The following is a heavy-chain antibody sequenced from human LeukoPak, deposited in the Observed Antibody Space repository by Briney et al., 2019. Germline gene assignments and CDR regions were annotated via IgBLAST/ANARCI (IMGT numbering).Heavy chain of an antibody. CDR3: QGGYCGGDCVISGRYYYYGMDV. J-gene: IGHJ6*02. Sequence: SETLSLTCTVSGGSISSGGYYWSWIRQHPGKGLEWIGYIYYSGSTYYNPSLKSRVTISVDTSKNQFSLKLSSVTAADTAVYYCQGGYCGGDCVISGRYYYYGMDVWGQGTTVTVSS. CDR1: GGSISSGGYY. CDR2: IYYSGST. V-gene: IGHV4-31*09. D-gene: IGHD2-21*02.